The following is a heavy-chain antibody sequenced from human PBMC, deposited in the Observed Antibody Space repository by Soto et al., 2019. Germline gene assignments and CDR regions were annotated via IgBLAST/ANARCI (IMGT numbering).Heavy chain of an antibody. Sequence: SETLSLTCTVSGYSISSGYYWSWIRQTPGKGLEWIGSISHSGTSFYNPSLRSRVTISMDTSNTHFSLKLNSLTATDTAVYYCSRAYGRHAGWGQWSDPWGQGTLVTVSS. CDR3: SRAYGRHAGWGQWSDP. CDR1: GYSISSGYY. J-gene: IGHJ5*02. CDR2: ISHSGTS. V-gene: IGHV4-38-2*02. D-gene: IGHD4-17*01.